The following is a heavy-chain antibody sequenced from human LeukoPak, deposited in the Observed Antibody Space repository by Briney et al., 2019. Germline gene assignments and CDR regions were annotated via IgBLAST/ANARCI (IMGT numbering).Heavy chain of an antibody. CDR3: ARGSRRGDGYNLDY. D-gene: IGHD5-24*01. V-gene: IGHV7-4-1*02. Sequence: ASMKVSCKASGYTFTSYAMNWVRQAPGQGLEWMGWINTNTGNPTYAQGFTGRFVFSLDTSVSTAYLQISSLKAEDTAVYYCARGSRRGDGYNLDYWGQGTLVTVSS. CDR1: GYTFTSYA. CDR2: INTNTGNP. J-gene: IGHJ4*02.